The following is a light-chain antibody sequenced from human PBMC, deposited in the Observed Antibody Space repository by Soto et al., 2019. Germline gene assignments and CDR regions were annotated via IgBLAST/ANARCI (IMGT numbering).Light chain of an antibody. V-gene: IGLV2-14*01. CDR3: SSYTSSSTLV. J-gene: IGLJ2*01. Sequence: QSALTQPASVSGSPGQSITISCTGTSSDVGGYNYVSWYQQHPGKAPKLMIVEVNNRPSGVSNRFSGSKSGITASLTISGLQADDEADYYCSSYTSSSTLVFGGGTKLTVL. CDR2: EVN. CDR1: SSDVGGYNY.